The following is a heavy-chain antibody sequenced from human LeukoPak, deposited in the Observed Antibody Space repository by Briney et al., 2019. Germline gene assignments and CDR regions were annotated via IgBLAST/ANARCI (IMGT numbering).Heavy chain of an antibody. Sequence: ASVKVSCKASGYTFATYGFSWVRQAPGQGLERMGWISAYNGNTNYAQKLQGRVTMTTDTSTNSAYMELRSLRSDDTAVYYCARPPSYCTNGVCYNGYYFDYWGQGTLVTVSS. CDR2: ISAYNGNT. D-gene: IGHD2-8*01. CDR3: ARPPSYCTNGVCYNGYYFDY. CDR1: GYTFATYG. J-gene: IGHJ4*02. V-gene: IGHV1-18*01.